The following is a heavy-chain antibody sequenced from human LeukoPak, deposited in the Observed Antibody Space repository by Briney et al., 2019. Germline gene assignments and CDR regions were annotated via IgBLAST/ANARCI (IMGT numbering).Heavy chain of an antibody. CDR1: GFSFEDYA. Sequence: PGGSLRLSCAASGFSFEDYAMHWVRQPPGKGLEWVSGVSWSSGNVGYADSVKGRFTISRDNAKNFLYLQMSSLRAEDTALYYCAKAVYGDFQSTVDYWGRGTLVTVSS. CDR3: AKAVYGDFQSTVDY. D-gene: IGHD4-17*01. J-gene: IGHJ4*02. CDR2: VSWSSGNV. V-gene: IGHV3-9*01.